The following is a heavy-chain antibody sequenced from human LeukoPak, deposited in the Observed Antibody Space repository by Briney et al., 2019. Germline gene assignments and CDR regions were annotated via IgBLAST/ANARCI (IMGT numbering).Heavy chain of an antibody. D-gene: IGHD3-22*01. CDR3: ARDRRYYDSHNAFDI. V-gene: IGHV4-4*07. CDR2: IYTSGST. Sequence: KPSETLSLTCTVSGGSISSYYWSWIRQPAGKGLEWIGRIYTSGSTNYNPSLKSRVPMSVDTSKNQFSLKLSSVTAADTAVYYCARDRRYYDSHNAFDIWGQGTMVTVSS. CDR1: GGSISSYY. J-gene: IGHJ3*02.